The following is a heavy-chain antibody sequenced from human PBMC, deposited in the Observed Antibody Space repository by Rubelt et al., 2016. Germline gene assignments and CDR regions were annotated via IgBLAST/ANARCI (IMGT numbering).Heavy chain of an antibody. V-gene: IGHV3-30*04. J-gene: IGHJ4*02. CDR1: EFTFSNYA. D-gene: IGHD3-3*01. CDR3: ARDHWPIFGVVIRLNRFDY. Sequence: LSCAASEFTFSNYAMHWVRQAPGKGLEWVAVISYDGSHKDYADSVKGRFTISRDNSKNTVDLQMNSLRAEDTAMYYCARDHWPIFGVVIRLNRFDYWGQGTLVTVSS. CDR2: ISYDGSHK.